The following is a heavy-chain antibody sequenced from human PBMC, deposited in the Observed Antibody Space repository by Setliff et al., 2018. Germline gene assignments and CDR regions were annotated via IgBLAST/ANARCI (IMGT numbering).Heavy chain of an antibody. CDR3: ARESATIGEFPLYYFDK. CDR1: GGTFSDYY. V-gene: IGHV4-34*01. CDR2: INHRGST. Sequence: SESLSLTCAAYGGTFSDYYWTWIRQPPGKGLEWVGEINHRGSTNYNPSLKSRVTISVDTSKDQFSLKVISMTAADAAVYFCARESATIGEFPLYYFDKWGQGIPVTVSS. D-gene: IGHD3-10*01. J-gene: IGHJ4*02.